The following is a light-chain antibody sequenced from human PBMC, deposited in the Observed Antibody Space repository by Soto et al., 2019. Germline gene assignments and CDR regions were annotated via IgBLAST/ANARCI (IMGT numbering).Light chain of an antibody. Sequence: EIVLTQSPGTLSLSPGERATLSCRASQSVSSNYLAWYQQRPGQSPRLLIYDASSRVTGIPGRFSGSGSGTDFTLSISRLEPEDFAVYYCQQYGNSPWTFGQGTKVEIK. CDR2: DAS. J-gene: IGKJ1*01. CDR3: QQYGNSPWT. CDR1: QSVSSNY. V-gene: IGKV3-20*01.